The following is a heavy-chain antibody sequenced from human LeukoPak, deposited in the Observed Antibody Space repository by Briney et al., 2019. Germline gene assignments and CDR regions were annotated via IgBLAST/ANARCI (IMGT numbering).Heavy chain of an antibody. V-gene: IGHV3-30-3*01. D-gene: IGHD1-26*01. Sequence: GGSLRLSCAASGFTFSSYAMHWVRQAPGKGLEWVAVISYDGSNKYYADSVKGRFTISRDNSKNTLYLQMNSLRAEDTAVYYCARRRLVGAPALDWYFDLWGRGTLVTVSS. CDR2: ISYDGSNK. CDR3: ARRRLVGAPALDWYFDL. J-gene: IGHJ2*01. CDR1: GFTFSSYA.